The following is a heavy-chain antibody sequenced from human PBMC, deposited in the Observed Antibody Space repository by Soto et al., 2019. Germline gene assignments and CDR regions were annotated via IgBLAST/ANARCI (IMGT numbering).Heavy chain of an antibody. J-gene: IGHJ6*02. CDR1: GHTFSSYD. D-gene: IGHD6-13*01. Sequence: QVQLVQSGAEVKKPGASVKVSCKASGHTFSSYDIIWVRQATGQGLEWMGWMNPNSGNTAYAQRFQGRVTMTRNISIGTAYMELSSLRSEDTAVYYCARLQALQYRSSWYYYYYGMDVWGQGTTVTVSS. CDR3: ARLQALQYRSSWYYYYYGMDV. CDR2: MNPNSGNT. V-gene: IGHV1-8*01.